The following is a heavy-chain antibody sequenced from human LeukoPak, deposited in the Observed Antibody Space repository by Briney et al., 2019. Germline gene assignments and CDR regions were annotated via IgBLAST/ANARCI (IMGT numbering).Heavy chain of an antibody. CDR1: GYSISSGYY. CDR2: IYHSGST. J-gene: IGHJ4*02. Sequence: PSETLSLTCTVSGYSISSGYYWGWIRQPPGKGLEWIGSIYHSGSTYYNPSLKSRVTISVDTSKNQFSLKLSSVTAADTAVYYCAKAGIVGAPYFDHWGQGTLVTVSS. V-gene: IGHV4-38-2*02. CDR3: AKAGIVGAPYFDH. D-gene: IGHD1-26*01.